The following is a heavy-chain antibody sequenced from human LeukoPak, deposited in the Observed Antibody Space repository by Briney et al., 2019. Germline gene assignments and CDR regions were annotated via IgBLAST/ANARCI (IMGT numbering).Heavy chain of an antibody. D-gene: IGHD3-22*01. CDR1: GGSISNNY. Sequence: SETLSLTCTVSGGSISNNYWSWIRQPPGKGLEWIGYISNSGSTNYNPSLKSRVTISVDTSKNQFSLKLSSVTAADTAVYYCARESYYYDSSGYPDAFDIWGQGTMVTVSS. V-gene: IGHV4-4*08. CDR3: ARESYYYDSSGYPDAFDI. J-gene: IGHJ3*02. CDR2: ISNSGST.